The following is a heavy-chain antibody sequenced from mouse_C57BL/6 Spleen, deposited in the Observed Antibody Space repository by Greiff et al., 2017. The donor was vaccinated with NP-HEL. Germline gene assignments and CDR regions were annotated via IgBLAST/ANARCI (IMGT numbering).Heavy chain of an antibody. Sequence: EVKLVESGGGLVQPGGSMKLSCVASGFTFSNYWLNWVRQSPEQGLEWVAQVRLQSDNYATHYAESVKGRFTISRDDSKSSVYLQMNNLRAEDTRIYYCTVDDCLDFDVWGTVTTVTVSS. CDR2: VRLQSDNYAT. V-gene: IGHV6-3*01. CDR3: TVDDCLDFDV. D-gene: IGHD2-4*01. J-gene: IGHJ1*03. CDR1: GFTFSNYW.